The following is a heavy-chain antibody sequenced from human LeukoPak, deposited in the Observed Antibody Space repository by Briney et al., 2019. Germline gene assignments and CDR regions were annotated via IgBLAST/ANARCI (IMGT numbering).Heavy chain of an antibody. J-gene: IGHJ4*02. Sequence: GGSLRLSCAASGFTFSSYGMHWVRQAPGKGLEWVAFIRYDGSNKYYADSVKGRFTISRDNSKNTLYLQMNSLRAEDTAVYYWAKEGYSYGAFDYWGQGTLVTVSS. V-gene: IGHV3-30*02. D-gene: IGHD5-18*01. CDR3: AKEGYSYGAFDY. CDR1: GFTFSSYG. CDR2: IRYDGSNK.